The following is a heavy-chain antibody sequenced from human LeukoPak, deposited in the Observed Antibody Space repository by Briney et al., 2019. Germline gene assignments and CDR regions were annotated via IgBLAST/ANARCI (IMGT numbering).Heavy chain of an antibody. D-gene: IGHD2/OR15-2a*01. CDR1: GFTFSDYY. CDR2: ISSSSSTI. CDR3: VRDNPRCCGVIPSNIDDY. V-gene: IGHV3-11*04. J-gene: IGHJ4*02. Sequence: GGSLRLSCAASGFTFSDYYMSWIRQAPGKGLEWVSYISSSSSTIYYADSVKGRFTISRDNAKNSLYLQMNSLRAEDTAVYYCVRDNPRCCGVIPSNIDDYWGQGTLVTVSS.